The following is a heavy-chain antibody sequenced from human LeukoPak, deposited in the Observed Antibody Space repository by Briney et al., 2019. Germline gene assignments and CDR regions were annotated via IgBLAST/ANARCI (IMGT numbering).Heavy chain of an antibody. CDR3: ASSLITMVRGAGDAFDI. CDR1: GGSISSYY. Sequence: SETLSLTCTVSGGSISSYYWSWIRQPAGKGLEWIGRIYTSGSTNYNPSLKSRVTMSVDTSKNQFSPKLSSVTAADTAVYYCASSLITMVRGAGDAFDIWGQGTMVTVSS. D-gene: IGHD3-10*01. V-gene: IGHV4-4*07. J-gene: IGHJ3*02. CDR2: IYTSGST.